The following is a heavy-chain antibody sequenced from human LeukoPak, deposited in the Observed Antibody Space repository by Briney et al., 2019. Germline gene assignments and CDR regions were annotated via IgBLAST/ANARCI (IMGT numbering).Heavy chain of an antibody. Sequence: GGTLRLSCAASGFTFSSYGMSWVRQAPGKGLEWVSAISGSGGSTYYADSVKGRFTISRDNSKNTLYLQMNSLRAEDTAVYYCAETRGVVTYYFNYWGQGTLVTVSS. J-gene: IGHJ4*02. CDR1: GFTFSSYG. CDR3: AETRGVVTYYFNY. CDR2: ISGSGGST. D-gene: IGHD4-23*01. V-gene: IGHV3-23*01.